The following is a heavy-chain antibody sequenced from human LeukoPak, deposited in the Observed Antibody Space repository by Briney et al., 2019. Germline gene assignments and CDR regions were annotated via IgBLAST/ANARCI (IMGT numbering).Heavy chain of an antibody. V-gene: IGHV1-46*01. CDR1: GYRFTSYY. J-gene: IGHJ4*02. CDR2: INPSGGST. D-gene: IGHD2-2*01. CDR3: ARGGEYQLLDDF. Sequence: GASVKVSCKASGYRFTSYYMHWVRQAPGQGLEWMGIINPSGGSTIYAQKFQDRVSMTRDTSTNTVYMELSNLSSEDTAVYYCARGGEYQLLDDFWGQGTLVTVSS.